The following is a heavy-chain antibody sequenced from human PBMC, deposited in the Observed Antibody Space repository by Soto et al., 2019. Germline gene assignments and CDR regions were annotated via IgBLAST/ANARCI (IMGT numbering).Heavy chain of an antibody. CDR3: ARTIAAAGATRNWFDP. Sequence: PSETLSLTCTVSGGSISSGGYYWSWIRQHPGKGLEWIGYIYYSGSTYYNPSLKSRVTISVDTSKNQFSLKLSSVTAADTAVYYCARTIAAAGATRNWFDPWGQGTLVTVSS. J-gene: IGHJ5*02. D-gene: IGHD6-13*01. CDR1: GGSISSGGYY. CDR2: IYYSGST. V-gene: IGHV4-31*03.